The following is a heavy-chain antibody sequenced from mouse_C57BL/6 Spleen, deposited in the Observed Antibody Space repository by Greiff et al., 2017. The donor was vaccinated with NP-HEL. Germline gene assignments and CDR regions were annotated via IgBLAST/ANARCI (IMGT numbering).Heavy chain of an antibody. V-gene: IGHV1-69*01. CDR3: ARDSGVGAWFAY. Sequence: QVQLQQPGAELVMPGASVKLSCKASGYTFTSYWMHWVKQRPGQGLEWIGEIDPSDSYTNYNQKFKGKATLTVDKSTSTAYMQLSSLTSKDSAVYDCARDSGVGAWFAYWGQGTLVTVSA. CDR1: GYTFTSYW. D-gene: IGHD1-1*02. J-gene: IGHJ3*01. CDR2: IDPSDSYT.